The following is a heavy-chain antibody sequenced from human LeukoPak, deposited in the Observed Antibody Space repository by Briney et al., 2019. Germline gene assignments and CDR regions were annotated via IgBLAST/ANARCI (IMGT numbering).Heavy chain of an antibody. CDR2: ISWDGGST. V-gene: IGHV3-43*01. CDR1: GFTFDDYT. D-gene: IGHD1-26*01. J-gene: IGHJ1*01. Sequence: GSLRLSCAASGFTFDDYTMHWVRQAPGKGLEWVSLISWDGGSTYYADSVKGRFTISRDNSKNSLYLQMNSLRTEDTALYYCAKDIGSGSYGDVEGYFQHWGQGTLVTVSS. CDR3: AKDIGSGSYGDVEGYFQH.